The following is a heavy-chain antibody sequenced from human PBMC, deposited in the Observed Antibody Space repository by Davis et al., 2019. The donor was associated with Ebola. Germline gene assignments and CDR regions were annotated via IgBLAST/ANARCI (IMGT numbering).Heavy chain of an antibody. J-gene: IGHJ4*02. CDR3: ARDLKATVVRKCFGN. CDR2: ISESGDRT. CDR1: GFTFSDYA. V-gene: IGHV3-23*01. D-gene: IGHD4-23*01. Sequence: GESLKISCTASGFTFSDYAINWVRQAPGKGLEWVAVISESGDRTYYADSAKGRFTISRDRSTNTVHLQMNSVRAEDTAVYHCARDLKATVVRKCFGNWGQGTQVTVSS.